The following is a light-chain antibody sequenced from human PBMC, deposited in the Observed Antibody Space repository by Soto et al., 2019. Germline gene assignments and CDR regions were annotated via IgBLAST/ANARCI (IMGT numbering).Light chain of an antibody. Sequence: EIVMTQSPATLSVSPGGRATLSCRASQRVSSSYLAWYQQKPGQAPRLLIYGASSRATGIPDRFSGSGSGTDFTLTISRLEPEDFAVYYCQQYGSSPGTFGQGTRLEI. CDR1: QRVSSSY. J-gene: IGKJ5*01. V-gene: IGKV3-20*01. CDR3: QQYGSSPGT. CDR2: GAS.